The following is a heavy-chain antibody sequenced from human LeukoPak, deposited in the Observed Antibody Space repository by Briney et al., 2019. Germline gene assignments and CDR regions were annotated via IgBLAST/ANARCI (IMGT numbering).Heavy chain of an antibody. Sequence: PGGSLRLSCAASGFNLSSYWMAWVRQAPGKGLEWVANINHDGSEKYYVASVRGRFTISRDNVKNSLYLQMNSLRAEDTAVYYCAELGITMIGGVWGKGTTVTISS. D-gene: IGHD3-10*02. CDR2: INHDGSEK. J-gene: IGHJ6*04. CDR1: GFNLSSYW. V-gene: IGHV3-7*01. CDR3: AELGITMIGGV.